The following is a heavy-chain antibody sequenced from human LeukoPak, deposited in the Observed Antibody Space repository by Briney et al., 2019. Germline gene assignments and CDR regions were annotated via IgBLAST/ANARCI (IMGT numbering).Heavy chain of an antibody. CDR2: ISGSGGST. Sequence: GGSLRLSCAASGFTFSSYAMSWVRQAPGKGLEWVSAISGSGGSTYYADSVKGRFTISRDNSKNTLYLQMNSLRAEDTAVYYCATGQRMTPLGYWGQGTLVTVSS. CDR1: GFTFSSYA. CDR3: ATGQRMTPLGY. V-gene: IGHV3-23*01. J-gene: IGHJ4*02. D-gene: IGHD2-15*01.